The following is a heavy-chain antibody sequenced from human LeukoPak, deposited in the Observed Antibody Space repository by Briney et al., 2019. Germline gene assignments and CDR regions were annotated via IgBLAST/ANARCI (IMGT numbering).Heavy chain of an antibody. CDR2: IIPILGIA. Sequence: ASVKVSCKASGGTVSSYAISWVRQAPGQGLEWMGRIIPILGIANYAQKFQGRVTITADKSTSTAYMELSSLRSEDTAVYYCASGDRRDGYNSPGNFDYWGQGTLVTVSS. CDR1: GGTVSSYA. D-gene: IGHD5-24*01. J-gene: IGHJ4*02. V-gene: IGHV1-69*04. CDR3: ASGDRRDGYNSPGNFDY.